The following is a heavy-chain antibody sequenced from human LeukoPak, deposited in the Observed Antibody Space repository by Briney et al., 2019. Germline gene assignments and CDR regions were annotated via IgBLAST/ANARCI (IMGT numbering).Heavy chain of an antibody. V-gene: IGHV3-64*01. Sequence: GGALRLSCAASRFTFSSYAMHWVRRAPGKGLEYASAISPDGGRTYYANSVKGRFTISRENSKNTLYLQMGSLRAEDMAAYYCARAFSYGECVDYWGQGTLVTVSS. CDR1: RFTFSSYA. J-gene: IGHJ4*02. CDR2: ISPDGGRT. CDR3: ARAFSYGECVDY. D-gene: IGHD4-17*01.